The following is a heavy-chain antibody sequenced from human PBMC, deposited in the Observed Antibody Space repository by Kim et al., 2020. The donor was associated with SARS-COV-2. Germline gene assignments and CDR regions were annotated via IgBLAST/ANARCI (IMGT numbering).Heavy chain of an antibody. V-gene: IGHV4-4*02. CDR1: GVSITSTNW. CDR3: AKGHDLVRGVNLRGLMD. Sequence: SETLSLTCAVSGVSITSTNWWTLVRQTPGKVLELIGEIYHNGITNYKPSLKGRITLSVDKSKNEFSLRLTSVTAADTAVYFCAKGHDLVRGVNLRGLMD. CDR2: IYHNGIT. D-gene: IGHD3-10*01. J-gene: IGHJ6*01.